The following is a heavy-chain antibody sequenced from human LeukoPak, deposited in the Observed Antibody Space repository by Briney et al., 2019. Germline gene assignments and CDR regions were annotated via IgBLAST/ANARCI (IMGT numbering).Heavy chain of an antibody. Sequence: GGSLRFSCSASGFTFSSYAMHWVRQAPGKGLEYVSAISSNGGSTYYADSVKGRFTISRDNSKNTLYLQMSSLRAEDTAVYYCVKLRTGTRSAIDYWGQGTLVTVSS. CDR3: VKLRTGTRSAIDY. CDR2: ISSNGGST. V-gene: IGHV3-64D*06. J-gene: IGHJ4*02. D-gene: IGHD3/OR15-3a*01. CDR1: GFTFSSYA.